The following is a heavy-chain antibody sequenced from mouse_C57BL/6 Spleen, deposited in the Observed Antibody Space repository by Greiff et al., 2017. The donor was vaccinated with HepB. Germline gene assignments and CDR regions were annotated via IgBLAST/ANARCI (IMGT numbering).Heavy chain of an antibody. D-gene: IGHD2-10*01. V-gene: IGHV1-15*01. Sequence: QVQLQQSGAELVRPGASVTLSCKASGYTFTDYEMHWVKQTPVHGLEWIGAIDPETGGTAYNQKFKGKAILTADKSSSTAYMELRSLTSEDSAVYYFTRAYYDYAMDYWGQGTSVTVSS. J-gene: IGHJ4*01. CDR2: IDPETGGT. CDR1: GYTFTDYE. CDR3: TRAYYDYAMDY.